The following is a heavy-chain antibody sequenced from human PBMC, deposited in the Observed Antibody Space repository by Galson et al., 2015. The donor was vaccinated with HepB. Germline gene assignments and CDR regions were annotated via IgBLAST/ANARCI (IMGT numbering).Heavy chain of an antibody. CDR2: TYYRSKWYN. D-gene: IGHD3-22*01. CDR1: GDSVSSNSAA. CDR3: AREQVLGYYDSSGYQSLDY. Sequence: CAISGDSVSSNSAAWNRIRQSPSRGLEWLGRTYYRSKWYNDYAVSVKSRITINPDTSKNQFSLQLNSVTPEDTAVYYCAREQVLGYYDSSGYQSLDYWGQGTLVTVSS. J-gene: IGHJ4*02. V-gene: IGHV6-1*01.